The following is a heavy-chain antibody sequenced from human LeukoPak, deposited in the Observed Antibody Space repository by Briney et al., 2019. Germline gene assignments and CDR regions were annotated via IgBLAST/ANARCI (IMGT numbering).Heavy chain of an antibody. J-gene: IGHJ4*02. V-gene: IGHV5-51*01. CDR2: IYPGDADI. CDR3: ARQMVRGALDY. Sequence: GESLKISCKGSGYSFTTYWIGWARQMPGKGLEWMGIIYPGDADIRYSPSFQGQVSISADKSISTAYLQWSSLKASDTAMYYCARQMVRGALDYWGQGTLVTVSS. D-gene: IGHD3-10*01. CDR1: GYSFTTYW.